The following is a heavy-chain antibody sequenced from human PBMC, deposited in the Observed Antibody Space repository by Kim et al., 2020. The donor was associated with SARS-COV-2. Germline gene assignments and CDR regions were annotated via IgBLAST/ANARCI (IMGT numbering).Heavy chain of an antibody. CDR1: GFTFSSYG. J-gene: IGHJ3*02. CDR2: ICNDGSNK. CDR3: ARNRHQGDDAFDI. Sequence: GGSLRLSCAASGFTFSSYGMHWVRQAPGKGLEWVAVICNDGSNKFYADSVKGRFTISRDNAKNTLYLQMNSLRAEDTAVYYCARNRHQGDDAFDICGQG. D-gene: IGHD3-16*01. V-gene: IGHV3-33*01.